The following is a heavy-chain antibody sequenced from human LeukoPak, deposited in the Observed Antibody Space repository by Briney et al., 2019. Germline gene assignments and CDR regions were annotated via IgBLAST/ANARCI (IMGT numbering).Heavy chain of an antibody. CDR1: GGSITSSNYF. V-gene: IGHV4-39*01. CDR2: FYHSGTI. J-gene: IGHJ2*01. CDR3: ARQGVVPNKADWYFDL. D-gene: IGHD3-10*01. Sequence: SETLSLTCIVSGGSITSSNYFWGWIRQPPGKGLEWIGGFYHSGTIFYSPSLGSRVAISIDTSKNQFSLRLLSVTAADTAVYYCARQGVVPNKADWYFDLWGRGTLVTVSS.